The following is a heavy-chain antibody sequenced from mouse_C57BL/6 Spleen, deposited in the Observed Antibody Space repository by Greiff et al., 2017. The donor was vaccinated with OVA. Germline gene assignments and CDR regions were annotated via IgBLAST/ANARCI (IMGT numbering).Heavy chain of an antibody. CDR3: IYYGNYDYAMDY. V-gene: IGHV1-59*01. CDR2: IDPSDSYT. Sequence: QGQLQQPGAELVRPGTSVKLSCKASGYTFTSYWMHWVKQRPGQGLEWIGVIDPSDSYTNYNQKFKGKATLTVDTSSSTAYMQLSSLTSDDSAVYYCIYYGNYDYAMDYWGQGTSVTVSS. D-gene: IGHD2-1*01. CDR1: GYTFTSYW. J-gene: IGHJ4*01.